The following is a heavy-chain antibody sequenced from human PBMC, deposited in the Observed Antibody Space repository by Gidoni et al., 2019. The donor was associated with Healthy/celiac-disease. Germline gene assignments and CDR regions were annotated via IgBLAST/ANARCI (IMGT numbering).Heavy chain of an antibody. CDR1: GLTFSSYA. CDR3: ARGGYELDYFDY. CDR2: ISYDGSNK. V-gene: IGHV3-30-3*01. J-gene: IGHJ4*02. D-gene: IGHD5-12*01. Sequence: QLQLVESGGGVVQLGRSLRHSCAASGLTFSSYAMHWVRQAPGKGLEWVAVISYDGSNKYYADSVKGRFTISRDNSKNTLYLQMNSLRAEDTAVYYCARGGYELDYFDYWGQGTLVTVSS.